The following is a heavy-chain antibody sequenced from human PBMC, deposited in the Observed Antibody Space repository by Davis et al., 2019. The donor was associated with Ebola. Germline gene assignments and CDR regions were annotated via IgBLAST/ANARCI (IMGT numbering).Heavy chain of an antibody. Sequence: GESLKISCAASGFTFSSYWMSWVRQAPGKGLEWVANIKQDGSEKYYVDSVKGRFTISRDNAKNSLYPQMNSLRAEDTAVYYCATRDGSPGYWGQGTLVTVSS. CDR3: ATRDGSPGY. V-gene: IGHV3-7*03. CDR2: IKQDGSEK. CDR1: GFTFSSYW. D-gene: IGHD5-24*01. J-gene: IGHJ4*02.